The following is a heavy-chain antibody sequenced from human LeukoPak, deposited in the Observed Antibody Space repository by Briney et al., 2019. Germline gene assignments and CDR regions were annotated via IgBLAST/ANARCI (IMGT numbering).Heavy chain of an antibody. D-gene: IGHD6-13*01. Sequence: PGGSLRLSCAASGFTFSSYAMRWVRQAPGKGLEWVSAISGSGGSTYYADSVKGRFTISRDNSKNTLYLQMNSLRAEDTAVYYCARDPSQLLEDGMDVWGKGTTVTVSS. CDR3: ARDPSQLLEDGMDV. V-gene: IGHV3-23*01. CDR2: ISGSGGST. J-gene: IGHJ6*04. CDR1: GFTFSSYA.